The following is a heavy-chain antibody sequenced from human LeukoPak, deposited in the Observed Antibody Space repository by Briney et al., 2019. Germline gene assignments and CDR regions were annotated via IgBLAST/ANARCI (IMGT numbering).Heavy chain of an antibody. CDR3: TTDVAGWFDP. CDR2: IKSKADGGTT. J-gene: IGHJ5*02. CDR1: GFIFSNVW. V-gene: IGHV3-15*01. Sequence: GGSLRLSCAVSGFIFSNVWMSWVRQAPGKGLEWVGRIKSKADGGTTDYAAPVKGRFTISRDDSKNTLYLQMNSLKTEDTAVYYCTTDVAGWFDPWGQGTLVTVSS. D-gene: IGHD2-21*01.